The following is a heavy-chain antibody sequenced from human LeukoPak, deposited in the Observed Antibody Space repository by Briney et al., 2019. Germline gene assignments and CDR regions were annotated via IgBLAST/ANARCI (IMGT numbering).Heavy chain of an antibody. D-gene: IGHD2-2*01. CDR3: ASLEVVPAAHGFDY. CDR1: GGSFSGYY. J-gene: IGHJ4*02. CDR2: INHSGST. V-gene: IGHV4-34*01. Sequence: ASETLSLTCAVYGGSFSGYYWSWIRQPPGKGLEWIGEINHSGSTNYNPSLKSRVTISVDRSKNQFSLKLSSVTAADTAVYYCASLEVVPAAHGFDYWGQGTLVTVSS.